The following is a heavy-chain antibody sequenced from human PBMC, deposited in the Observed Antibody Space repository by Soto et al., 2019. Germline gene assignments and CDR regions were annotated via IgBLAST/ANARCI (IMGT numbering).Heavy chain of an antibody. V-gene: IGHV4-59*08. Sequence: NPSETLSLTGIDSGSSIISDYWSWIRQPPGKGLEWIGYIYYSGSTNYNPSLKSRATISVDTSKNQFSLKLSSVSAADTAVYYCARHLGTYYYYGLDVWGQGTTVTVSS. J-gene: IGHJ6*02. CDR1: GSSIISDY. D-gene: IGHD1-7*01. CDR3: ARHLGTYYYYGLDV. CDR2: IYYSGST.